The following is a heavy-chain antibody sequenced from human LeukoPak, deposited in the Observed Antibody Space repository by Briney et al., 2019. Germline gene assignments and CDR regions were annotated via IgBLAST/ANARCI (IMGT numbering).Heavy chain of an antibody. CDR3: ARHIGYGVDY. CDR1: GGSISSGGYY. V-gene: IGHV4-31*03. CDR2: IYYSGST. D-gene: IGHD6-13*01. J-gene: IGHJ4*02. Sequence: SQTLSLTCTVSGGSISSGGYYWSWIRQHPGKGPEWIGYIYYSGSTYYNPSLKSRVTISVDTSKNQFSLKLSSVTAADTAVYYCARHIGYGVDYWGQGTLVTVSS.